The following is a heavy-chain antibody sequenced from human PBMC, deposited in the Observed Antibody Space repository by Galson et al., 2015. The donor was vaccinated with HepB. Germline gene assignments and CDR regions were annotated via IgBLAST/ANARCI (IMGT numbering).Heavy chain of an antibody. CDR3: AKTSGQSLIVVIIPLYYFDS. Sequence: SLRLSCAASGFTFSDYYMSWVRQAPGKGLEWVSGISESDGTTYYADSVKGRFTISRDNSKNMLYLQMNSLTAEDTAVYYCAKTSGQSLIVVIIPLYYFDSWGQGTLVAFSP. CDR2: ISESDGTT. D-gene: IGHD3-22*01. V-gene: IGHV3-23*01. CDR1: GFTFSDYY. J-gene: IGHJ4*02.